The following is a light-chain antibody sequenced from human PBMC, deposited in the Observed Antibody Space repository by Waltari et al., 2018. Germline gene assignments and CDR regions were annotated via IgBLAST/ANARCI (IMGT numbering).Light chain of an antibody. Sequence: EIVMTQSPGTLSVSPGASATISCRAGQSVGSNLAWYQQKPGQAPRLLIYDASTRATGIPARFSGSGSGTEFTLTISSLQSEDFAIYYCQQCNSWPLWTFGPGTKVEIK. CDR1: QSVGSN. V-gene: IGKV3-15*01. CDR2: DAS. J-gene: IGKJ1*01. CDR3: QQCNSWPLWT.